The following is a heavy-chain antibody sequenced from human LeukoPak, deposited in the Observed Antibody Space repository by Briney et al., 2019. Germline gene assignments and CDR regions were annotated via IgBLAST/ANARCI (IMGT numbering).Heavy chain of an antibody. CDR3: ARDADEYCSSTTCRGGSFDI. CDR2: IWYDGSNK. J-gene: IGHJ3*02. V-gene: IGHV3-33*01. D-gene: IGHD2-2*01. CDR1: GFTFSSYG. Sequence: GRSLRLSCAASGFTFSSYGMHWVRQAPGKGLEWVAVIWYDGSNKYYADSVKGRFTISRDNSKNTLYLQMNSLRAEETAVYYCARDADEYCSSTTCRGGSFDIWGQGTMVTVSS.